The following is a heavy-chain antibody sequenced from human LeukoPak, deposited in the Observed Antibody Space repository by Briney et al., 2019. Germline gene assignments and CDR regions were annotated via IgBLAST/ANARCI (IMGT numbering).Heavy chain of an antibody. D-gene: IGHD3-10*01. J-gene: IGHJ5*02. Sequence: GRSLRLSCAASGFTFSSYGMHWVRQAPGKGLEWVAVISYEGSNKYYADSVKGRFTISRDNPKNTLYLQINSLRDEDTVVYYCAKDRSRDANWFDPWGQRTLVTVSS. CDR1: GFTFSSYG. CDR2: ISYEGSNK. CDR3: AKDRSRDANWFDP. V-gene: IGHV3-30*18.